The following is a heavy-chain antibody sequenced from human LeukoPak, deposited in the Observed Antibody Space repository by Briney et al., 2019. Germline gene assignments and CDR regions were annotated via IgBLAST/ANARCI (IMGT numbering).Heavy chain of an antibody. J-gene: IGHJ5*01. Sequence: GGSLRLSCAASGFTFDDYAMHWVRQAPGKGLEWVSGISWNSGSIGYADSVKGRFTISRDNAKNSLHLQMNSLTGDDTAFYYCAKASDYGGNEFDFWGQGTLVTVSS. CDR2: ISWNSGSI. D-gene: IGHD4-23*01. CDR1: GFTFDDYA. CDR3: AKASDYGGNEFDF. V-gene: IGHV3-9*01.